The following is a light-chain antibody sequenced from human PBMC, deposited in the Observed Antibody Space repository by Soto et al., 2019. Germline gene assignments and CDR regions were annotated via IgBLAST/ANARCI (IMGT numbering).Light chain of an antibody. J-gene: IGKJ3*01. Sequence: VMTQSPATLYVSPGEGATLSCWASQSVGRSLAWYQQKPGQAPRLLMFDSSTRATGIPAKFSGSGSGTEFTLTSSSLQSEDFAIYYCQQHDDWPLTFGPVTKLDI. CDR1: QSVGRS. CDR2: DSS. CDR3: QQHDDWPLT. V-gene: IGKV3-15*01.